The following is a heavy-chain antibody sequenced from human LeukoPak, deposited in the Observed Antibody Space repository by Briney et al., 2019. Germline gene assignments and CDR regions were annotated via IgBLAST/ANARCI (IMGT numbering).Heavy chain of an antibody. J-gene: IGHJ4*02. V-gene: IGHV3-7*01. D-gene: IGHD2-15*01. CDR3: ATVAGDCSGGRCYLLRFDY. CDR2: IKLDGSEK. CDR1: GFTFDDYG. Sequence: PGGSLRLSCAASGFTFDDYGMSWVRQAPGKGLEWVANIKLDGSEKDYVDSVKGRFTISRDNAKNSLYLQMNSLRGDDTAVYYCATVAGDCSGGRCYLLRFDYWGQGTLVTVSS.